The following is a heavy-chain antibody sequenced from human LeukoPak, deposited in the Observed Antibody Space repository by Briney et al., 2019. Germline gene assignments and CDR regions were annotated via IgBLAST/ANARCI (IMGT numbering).Heavy chain of an antibody. CDR2: TRDRARSYRT. Sequence: GGSLRLSCAASGFIVSGYHMDWVGQAPGKGLEGVGRTRDRARSYRTQYAPSVEDRFSIFRDESKNSVFLQMNSLQPEDTSVYYCARDGAEGDDSAFDVWGQGTMVTVSS. V-gene: IGHV3-72*01. CDR3: ARDGAEGDDSAFDV. D-gene: IGHD2-21*01. CDR1: GFIVSGYH. J-gene: IGHJ3*01.